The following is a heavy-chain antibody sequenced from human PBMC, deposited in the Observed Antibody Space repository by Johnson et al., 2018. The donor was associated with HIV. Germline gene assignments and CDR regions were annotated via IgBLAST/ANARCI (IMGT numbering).Heavy chain of an antibody. CDR1: GFTFSDAW. CDR3: TTGLYWNDAFDI. J-gene: IGHJ3*02. D-gene: IGHD1-1*01. CDR2: VKSKTDGGTI. Sequence: VQLVESGGGLVQPGGSLRLSCAASGFTFSDAWMNWVRQAPGKGLEWVGRVKSKTDGGTIDYAAPVKGRFSISRDGSKNTLYLQMNSLKTEDTAVYYCTTGLYWNDAFDIWGQGTMVTVSS. V-gene: IGHV3-15*01.